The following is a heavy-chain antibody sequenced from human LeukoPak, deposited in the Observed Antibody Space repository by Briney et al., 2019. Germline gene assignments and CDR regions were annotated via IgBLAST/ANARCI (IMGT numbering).Heavy chain of an antibody. CDR3: AELGITMIGGV. J-gene: IGHJ6*04. D-gene: IGHD3-10*02. CDR2: ITRDSIYT. V-gene: IGHV3-21*01. CDR1: GFTFSNYN. Sequence: PGGSLRLSRAASGFTFSNYNMNWVRQTPGKGLEWVSSITRDSIYTFYADSVKGRFTISRDNAKNSLSLQMNSLRAEDTAVYYCAELGITMIGGVWGKGTTVTISS.